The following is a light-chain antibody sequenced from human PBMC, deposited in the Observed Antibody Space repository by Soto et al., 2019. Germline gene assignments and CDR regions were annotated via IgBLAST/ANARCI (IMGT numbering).Light chain of an antibody. V-gene: IGKV3-20*01. CDR3: QQYSSSPLT. J-gene: IGKJ4*01. CDR2: GAS. CDR1: QSVSSSH. Sequence: IVLTQSPRTLSLSPGERATLSCWATQSVSSSHLAWYQQKPGQAPRLLIYGASSRATGIPDRFSGSGSGTDFTLTISRLEPEDFAVYHCQQYSSSPLTFGGGTKVDIK.